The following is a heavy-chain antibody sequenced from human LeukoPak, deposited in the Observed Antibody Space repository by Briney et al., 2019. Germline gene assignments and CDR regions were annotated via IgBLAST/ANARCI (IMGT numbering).Heavy chain of an antibody. CDR1: GFTFSDYY. CDR3: ASGDIVATIDY. D-gene: IGHD5-12*01. V-gene: IGHV3-11*01. CDR2: ISSSGSTI. Sequence: GRSLRLSCAASGFTFSDYYMSWIRQAPGKGLEWVSYISSSGSTIYYADSVKGRFTISRDNAKNSLYLQMNSLRAEDTAVYYCASGDIVATIDYWGQGTLVTVSS. J-gene: IGHJ4*02.